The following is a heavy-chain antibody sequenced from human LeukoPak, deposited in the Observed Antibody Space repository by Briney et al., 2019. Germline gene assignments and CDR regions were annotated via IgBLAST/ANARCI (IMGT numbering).Heavy chain of an antibody. V-gene: IGHV3-49*04. J-gene: IGHJ6*03. CDR3: TRDRGYYSNYGYYYYYMDV. CDR1: GFTFGDYA. CDR2: IRSKAYGGTT. D-gene: IGHD4-11*01. Sequence: PGGSLRLSCTASGFTFGDYAMSWVRQAPGKGLEWVGFIRSKAYGGTTEYAASVKGRFTISRDDSRSIAYLQMNSLKTEDTAVYYCTRDRGYYSNYGYYYYYMDVWGKGTTVTVSS.